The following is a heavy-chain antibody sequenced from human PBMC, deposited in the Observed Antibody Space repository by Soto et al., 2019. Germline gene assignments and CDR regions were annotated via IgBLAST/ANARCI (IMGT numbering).Heavy chain of an antibody. V-gene: IGHV3-7*01. Sequence: GRSQRLSYAASGFNFSGYWMNWVRQAPGKGLEWLANINHDGSVKYYVGSVKGRFTLSRDNAKNSVYLQMDSLRVEDTAVYYCARIGYSSSSNDYWGQGTLVTVSS. CDR2: INHDGSVK. D-gene: IGHD2-2*03. J-gene: IGHJ4*02. CDR1: GFNFSGYW. CDR3: ARIGYSSSSNDY.